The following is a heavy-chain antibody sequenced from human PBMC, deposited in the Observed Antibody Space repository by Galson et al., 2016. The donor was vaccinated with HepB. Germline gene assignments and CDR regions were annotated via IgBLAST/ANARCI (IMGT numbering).Heavy chain of an antibody. CDR3: ARDRVVQGARHYSYMDV. D-gene: IGHD3-10*01. J-gene: IGHJ6*03. CDR2: INGDGSST. Sequence: SLRLSCAASGFTFSSYWMHWVRQAPGKGLVWVSRINGDGSSTTYADSVKGRFTISRDNAKNTLYLQMNSLRAGDTAVYYCARDRVVQGARHYSYMDVWGKGVTVIVSS. CDR1: GFTFSSYW. V-gene: IGHV3-74*01.